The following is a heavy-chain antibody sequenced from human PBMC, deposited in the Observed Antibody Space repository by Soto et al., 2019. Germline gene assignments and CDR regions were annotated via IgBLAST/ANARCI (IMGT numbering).Heavy chain of an antibody. CDR1: GYTFTGYY. D-gene: IGHD3-22*01. CDR2: INPNSGGT. J-gene: IGHJ6*02. CDR3: ARDQEGYYHSSDRDYYDGLDV. Sequence: QVQLVQSGAEVKKPGASVKVSCKASGYTFTGYYMHWVRQAPGQGLEWMGWINPNSGGTNYAQKFQGWVTMTRDTSISTAYMELSRLRSDDTAVYYYARDQEGYYHSSDRDYYDGLDVWGQGTTVTVSS. V-gene: IGHV1-2*04.